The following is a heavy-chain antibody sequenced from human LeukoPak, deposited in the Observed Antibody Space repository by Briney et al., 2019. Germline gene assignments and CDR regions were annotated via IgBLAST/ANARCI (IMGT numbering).Heavy chain of an antibody. CDR3: ARSFGEFGNAFDI. CDR2: INSDGSST. CDR1: GFTFSSYW. Sequence: GGSLRLSCAASGFTFSSYWMHWVRQAPGKGLVWVSRINSDGSSTSYADSVKGRFTISRDNAKNTLYLQMNSLRAEDTAVYYCARSFGEFGNAFDIWGQGTVVTVSS. D-gene: IGHD3-10*01. V-gene: IGHV3-74*01. J-gene: IGHJ3*02.